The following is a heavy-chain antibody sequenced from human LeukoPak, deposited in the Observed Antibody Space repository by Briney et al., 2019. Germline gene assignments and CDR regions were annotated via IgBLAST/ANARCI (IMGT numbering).Heavy chain of an antibody. Sequence: PGGSLRLSCAASGFTFSSYSMNWVRQAPGKGLEWVSYISSSSSTIYYADSVKGRFTISRDNAKNSLYLQMNSLRAEDTAVYYCARDKTYGDNAFDYWGQGTLVTVSS. D-gene: IGHD4-23*01. J-gene: IGHJ4*02. CDR2: ISSSSSTI. CDR3: ARDKTYGDNAFDY. V-gene: IGHV3-48*01. CDR1: GFTFSSYS.